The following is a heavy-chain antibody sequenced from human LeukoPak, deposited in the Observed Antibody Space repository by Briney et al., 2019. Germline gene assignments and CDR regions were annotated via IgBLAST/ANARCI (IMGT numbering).Heavy chain of an antibody. V-gene: IGHV3-48*01. D-gene: IGHD5-24*01. CDR3: ARHLKGEMAPSLRGDAFDI. Sequence: GGSLRLSCAASGFTFSSYSMNWVRQSPGKGLEWVSYITSYSSTVYYADSVKGRFTISRDNAKNSLYLQMNSLRAEDTAVYYCARHLKGEMAPSLRGDAFDIWGQGTMVTVSS. J-gene: IGHJ3*02. CDR1: GFTFSSYS. CDR2: ITSYSSTV.